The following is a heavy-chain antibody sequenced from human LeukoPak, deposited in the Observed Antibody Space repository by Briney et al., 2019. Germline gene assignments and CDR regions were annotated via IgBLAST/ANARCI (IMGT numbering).Heavy chain of an antibody. CDR3: ARGSDYDYVWGSYRPRDPAFLIDY. V-gene: IGHV4-59*08. CDR1: GGSISSYY. J-gene: IGHJ4*02. CDR2: IYYSGST. Sequence: SETPSLTCTVSGGSISSYYWSWIRQPPGKGLEWIGYIYYSGSTNYNPSLKSRVTISVDTSKNQFSLKLSSVTAADTAVYYCARGSDYDYVWGSYRPRDPAFLIDYWGQGTLVTVSS. D-gene: IGHD3-16*02.